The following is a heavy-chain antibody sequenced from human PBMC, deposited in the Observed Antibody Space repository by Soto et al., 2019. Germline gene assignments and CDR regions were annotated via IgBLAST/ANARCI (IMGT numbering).Heavy chain of an antibody. V-gene: IGHV1-8*01. D-gene: IGHD2-15*01. CDR3: AREVVEVVETTSLWFDP. Sequence: GASVKVSCKASGYTFTTHDIHWVRQAPGQGLEWMGWMNTNTNSTDCAQKFQGRVTLTWNTSISTAYLELRRLKFDDTAVYYCAREVVEVVETTSLWFDPWGRGTLVTVSS. CDR1: GYTFTTHD. CDR2: MNTNTNST. J-gene: IGHJ5*02.